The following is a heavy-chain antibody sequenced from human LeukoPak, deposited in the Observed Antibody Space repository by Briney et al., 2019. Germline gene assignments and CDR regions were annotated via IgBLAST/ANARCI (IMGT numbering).Heavy chain of an antibody. CDR1: GFTFSSYA. CDR3: ARHRSSWLIDY. J-gene: IGHJ4*02. D-gene: IGHD6-6*01. Sequence: GGSLRLSCAASGFTFSSYAMSGVRQAPGKGLEWVSAISGSGGSTYYADSVKGRFTISRDNSKNTLYLQMNSLRAEDTAVYYCARHRSSWLIDYWGQGTLVTVSS. V-gene: IGHV3-23*01. CDR2: ISGSGGST.